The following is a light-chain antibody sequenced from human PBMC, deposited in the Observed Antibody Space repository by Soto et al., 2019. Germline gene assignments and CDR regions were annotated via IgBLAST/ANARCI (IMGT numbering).Light chain of an antibody. CDR3: QQYGSSPLT. CDR2: GAS. V-gene: IGKV3-20*01. CDR1: QSVSCSY. Sequence: EIVLTQSPGTLSLSPGERATLSCRASQSVSCSYLAWYQQKPGQAPRLLIYGASSRATGIPDRFRGSGSGTDFTLTISRLEPEEFAVYYCQQYGSSPLTFGGGTKVEIK. J-gene: IGKJ4*01.